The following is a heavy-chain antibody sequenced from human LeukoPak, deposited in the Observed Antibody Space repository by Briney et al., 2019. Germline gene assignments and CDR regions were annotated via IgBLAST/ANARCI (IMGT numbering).Heavy chain of an antibody. J-gene: IGHJ4*02. Sequence: GGSLRLSCVTSGFTFSRYSMRWVRQAPGKGLEWVSSIYFTGNYISYADSVKGRFTISRDNAKNSLYLQMNSLRAEDTAVYYCAREFNTVGNFDYWGQGTLVTLSS. CDR3: AREFNTVGNFDY. CDR2: IYFTGNYI. V-gene: IGHV3-21*01. CDR1: GFTFSRYS. D-gene: IGHD3-10*01.